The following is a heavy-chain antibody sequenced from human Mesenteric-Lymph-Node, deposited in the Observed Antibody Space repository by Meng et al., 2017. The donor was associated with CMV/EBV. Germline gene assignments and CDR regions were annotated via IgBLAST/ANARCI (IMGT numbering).Heavy chain of an antibody. D-gene: IGHD1-26*01. V-gene: IGHV3-7*03. Sequence: GESLKISCAASGFTFSSYWMSWVRQAPGKGLEWVANIKQDGSEKYYVDSVKGRFTISRDNSRNTLYLQMNNLRAEDTAVYYCAKYGSGLSGTYEFDYWGQGTLVTVSS. CDR2: IKQDGSEK. CDR1: GFTFSSYW. CDR3: AKYGSGLSGTYEFDY. J-gene: IGHJ4*02.